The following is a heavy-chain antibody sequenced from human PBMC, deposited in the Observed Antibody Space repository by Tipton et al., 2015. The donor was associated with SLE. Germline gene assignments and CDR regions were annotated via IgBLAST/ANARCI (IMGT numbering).Heavy chain of an antibody. CDR1: GGSFSGYY. Sequence: TLSLTCAVYGGSFSGYYWSWIRQPPGKGLEWIGEINHSGSTNYNPSLKSRVTISVDTSKNQFSLKLSSMTAADTAVYYCARLDWGYFDYWGQGTLVTASS. D-gene: IGHD3/OR15-3a*01. V-gene: IGHV4-34*01. J-gene: IGHJ4*01. CDR2: INHSGST. CDR3: ARLDWGYFDY.